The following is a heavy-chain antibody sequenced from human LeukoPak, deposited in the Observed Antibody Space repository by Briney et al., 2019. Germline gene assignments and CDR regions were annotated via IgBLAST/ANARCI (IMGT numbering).Heavy chain of an antibody. J-gene: IGHJ5*02. CDR2: INPNSGGT. CDR1: GYTFTGYY. Sequence: ASVKVSCKASGYTFTGYYMHWVRQAPGQGLEWMGWINPNSGGTNYAQKFQGRVTMTRDTSISTAYMELSRLRSDDTVVYYCARASGSYSATSWFDPWGQGTLVTVSS. D-gene: IGHD1-26*01. CDR3: ARASGSYSATSWFDP. V-gene: IGHV1-2*02.